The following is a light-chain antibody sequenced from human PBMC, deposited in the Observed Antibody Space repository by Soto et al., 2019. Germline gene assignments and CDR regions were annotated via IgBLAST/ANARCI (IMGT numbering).Light chain of an antibody. CDR1: SSDVGGYNY. J-gene: IGLJ2*01. CDR2: EVN. CDR3: SSYTTENTRV. Sequence: QSVLTQPASGSGSPGQSITIFCTGTSSDVGGYNYVSWYQQYTGKAPQLMIYEVNNRPSGVSNRFSGSKSGNTASLTISGLQADDEADYYCSSYTTENTRVFGGGTKLTGL. V-gene: IGLV2-14*01.